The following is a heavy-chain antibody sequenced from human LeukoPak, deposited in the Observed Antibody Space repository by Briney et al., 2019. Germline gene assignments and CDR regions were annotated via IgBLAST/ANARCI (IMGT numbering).Heavy chain of an antibody. CDR1: GGSISSSSYY. Sequence: SETLSLTCTVSGGSISSSSYYWGWIRQSPGKGLEWIGNIYYSGSTYYNPSLKSRVTISVDTSKNQFSLKLSSVTAADTAVYYCARVGMATIGFDYWGQGTLVTVSS. D-gene: IGHD5-24*01. CDR2: IYYSGST. J-gene: IGHJ4*02. CDR3: ARVGMATIGFDY. V-gene: IGHV4-39*07.